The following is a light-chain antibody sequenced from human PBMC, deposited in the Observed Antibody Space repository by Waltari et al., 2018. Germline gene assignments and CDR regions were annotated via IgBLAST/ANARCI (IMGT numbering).Light chain of an antibody. J-gene: IGLJ2*01. CDR1: SSAVGGYDY. V-gene: IGLV2-14*03. Sequence: QSALTQPASVSGSPGQSIPISCIGTSSAVGGYDYVSWYQQHPGKPPKLMIYDVTNRPSGVSDRFSGSKAGNTASLTISGLQAEDEADYYCSSFTSSSTLVFGGGTELTVL. CDR3: SSFTSSSTLV. CDR2: DVT.